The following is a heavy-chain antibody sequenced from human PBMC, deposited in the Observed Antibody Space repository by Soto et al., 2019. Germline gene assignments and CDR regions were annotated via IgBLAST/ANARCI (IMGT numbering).Heavy chain of an antibody. J-gene: IGHJ4*02. Sequence: KPSETLSLTCTVSGGSISSGGYYWSWIRQHPGKGLEWIGYIYYSGSTYYNPSLKSRATISVDTSKNQFPLKLSSVTAADTAVYYCARVFGGGYCSGGSCYAFDYWGQGTLVTVSS. D-gene: IGHD2-15*01. CDR3: ARVFGGGYCSGGSCYAFDY. CDR2: IYYSGST. CDR1: GGSISSGGYY. V-gene: IGHV4-31*03.